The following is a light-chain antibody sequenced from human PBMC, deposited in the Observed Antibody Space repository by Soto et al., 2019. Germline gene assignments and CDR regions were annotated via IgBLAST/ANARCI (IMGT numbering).Light chain of an antibody. Sequence: MTQYHDTMSVSGGGVDPLSCRASQRVYSNLAWYQQRPGQAPRLLIYGASTRATGVPARFSVRVSGTAFTHTSLRLQPSYCAVFSSHEYPSWAPNTVGQGTRLEIK. V-gene: IGKV3-15*01. CDR1: QRVYSN. CDR2: GAS. CDR3: HEYPSWAPNT. J-gene: IGKJ5*01.